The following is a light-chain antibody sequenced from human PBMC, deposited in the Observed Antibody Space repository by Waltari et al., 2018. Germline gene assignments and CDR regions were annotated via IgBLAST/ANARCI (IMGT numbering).Light chain of an antibody. CDR3: ATWDDSLNGGV. CDR2: DDS. J-gene: IGLJ3*02. CDR1: SSNIGHHA. V-gene: IGLV1-36*01. Sequence: QSVLTQPPSVSEAPRQRVTISCSGSSSNIGHHAVHWYQQLPGKAPRLLIYDDSLLPSGVSDRFSGSKSGTSASLAISGLQSEDEALYYCATWDDSLNGGVFGGGTKLTVL.